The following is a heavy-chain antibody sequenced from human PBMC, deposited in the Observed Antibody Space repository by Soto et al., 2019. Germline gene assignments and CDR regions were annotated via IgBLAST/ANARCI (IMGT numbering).Heavy chain of an antibody. CDR3: ARAYISRFVNTRGTAWFD. CDR1: SAATINPNCF. V-gene: IGHV4-31*03. Sequence: SKTRSETCFITSAATINPNCFWSWIRHHTEKGLEWIGYIYYTGTTYYSPSLESRVAISVDTSQNQFSLKLGAVTAADTAVYLCARAYISRFVNTRGTAWFD. CDR2: IYYTGTT. J-gene: IGHJ5*01. D-gene: IGHD3-16*01.